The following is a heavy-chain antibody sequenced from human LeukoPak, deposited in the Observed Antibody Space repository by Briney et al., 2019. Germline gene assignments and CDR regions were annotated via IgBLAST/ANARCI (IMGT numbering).Heavy chain of an antibody. CDR2: ISGSGGST. CDR1: GFTFSSYA. Sequence: TGGSLRLSCAASGFTFSSYAMSWVRQAPGKGLEWVSAISGSGGSTYYADSVKGRFTVSRDNSKNTLYLQMNSLRAEDTAVYYCAKVHRDGYNLDYWGQGTLVTVSS. D-gene: IGHD5-24*01. CDR3: AKVHRDGYNLDY. V-gene: IGHV3-23*01. J-gene: IGHJ4*02.